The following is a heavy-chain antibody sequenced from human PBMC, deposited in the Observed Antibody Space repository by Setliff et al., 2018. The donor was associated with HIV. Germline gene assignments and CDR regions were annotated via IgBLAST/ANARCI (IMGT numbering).Heavy chain of an antibody. V-gene: IGHV7-4-1*02. J-gene: IGHJ5*02. CDR1: GYTFSTYV. CDR2: INTNTGNP. Sequence: ASVKVSCKASGYTFSTYVINWVRQAPGQGLEWMGWINTNTGNPTSAQGFTGRFVFSVDTSVSTAYLQISSLKAEDTAVYYCARALPDSCSSTSCYPGPNWFDPWGQGTLVTVSS. D-gene: IGHD2-2*01. CDR3: ARALPDSCSSTSCYPGPNWFDP.